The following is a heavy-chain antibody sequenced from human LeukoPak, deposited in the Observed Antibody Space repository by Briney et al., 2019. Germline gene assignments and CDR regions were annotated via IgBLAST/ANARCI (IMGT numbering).Heavy chain of an antibody. CDR1: GFTFSSYE. D-gene: IGHD3-10*02. CDR3: AELGITMIGGA. Sequence: GGSLRLSCAASGFTFSSYEMNWVRQAPGKGLKWVSYISSTNTIYYADSVKGRFTISRDNAKNSLYLQMNSLRAEDTAIYYCAELGITMIGGAWGKGTTVTISS. CDR2: ISSTNTI. J-gene: IGHJ6*04. V-gene: IGHV3-48*03.